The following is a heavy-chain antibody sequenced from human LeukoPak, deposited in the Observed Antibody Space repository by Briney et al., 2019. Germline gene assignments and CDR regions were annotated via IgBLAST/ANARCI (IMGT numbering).Heavy chain of an antibody. J-gene: IGHJ4*02. CDR2: INAGNGNT. CDR1: GYTFTSYG. V-gene: IGHV1-3*01. CDR3: ARDRHFDY. Sequence: ASVKVSCKASGYTFTSYGISWVRQAPGQGLEWMGWINAGNGNTKYSQKFQGRVTITRDTSASTAYMELSSLRSEDTAVYYCARDRHFDYWGQGTLVTVSS.